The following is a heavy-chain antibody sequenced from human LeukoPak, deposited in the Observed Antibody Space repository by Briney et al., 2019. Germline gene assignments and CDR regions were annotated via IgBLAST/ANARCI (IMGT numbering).Heavy chain of an antibody. CDR1: GFPLSSYS. CDR3: AREGSMLRGVSAFDI. Sequence: KPGGSLRLSCAASGFPLSSYSMNWVRQAPGKGLEWVSSIIDSSSYKYYSDSEKRRFTISRDTAKYSLYLQMNSVRAEDTAVYCFAREGSMLRGVSAFDIWGQGTMVTVSS. J-gene: IGHJ3*02. V-gene: IGHV3-21*01. D-gene: IGHD3-10*01. CDR2: IIDSSSYK.